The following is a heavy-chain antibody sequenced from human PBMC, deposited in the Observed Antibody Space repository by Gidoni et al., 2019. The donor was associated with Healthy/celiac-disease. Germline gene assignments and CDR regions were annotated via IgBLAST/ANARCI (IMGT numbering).Heavy chain of an antibody. Sequence: QVQLVQSGAEVKKPGASVKVSCLASGSTFTSYYMRWGRQAPGQVLEWMGIINPSGSNTSYAQKCQGRITMTRDTSTSTVYMELSSLGSEDAAVYYCARDSYDFRSCFDYWGQGTLVTVSS. J-gene: IGHJ4*02. V-gene: IGHV1-46*01. CDR2: INPSGSNT. CDR1: GSTFTSYY. CDR3: ARDSYDFRSCFDY. D-gene: IGHD3-16*01.